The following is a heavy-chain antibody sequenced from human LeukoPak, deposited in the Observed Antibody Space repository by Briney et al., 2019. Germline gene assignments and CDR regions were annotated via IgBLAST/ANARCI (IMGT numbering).Heavy chain of an antibody. CDR1: GASISSGSYY. J-gene: IGHJ6*03. V-gene: IGHV4-61*02. Sequence: SETLSLTCTVSGASISSGSYYWSWIRQPAGKGLEWIGRIYTSGSTNYNPSLKSRVTISVDTSKNQFSLNLTSVTATDTAVYYCARDSYQLQYAYYYYYMDVWGKGTTVTVSS. D-gene: IGHD2-2*02. CDR3: ARDSYQLQYAYYYYYMDV. CDR2: IYTSGST.